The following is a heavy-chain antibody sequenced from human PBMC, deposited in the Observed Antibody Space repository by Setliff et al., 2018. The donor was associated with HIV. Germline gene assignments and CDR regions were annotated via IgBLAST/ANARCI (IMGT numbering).Heavy chain of an antibody. V-gene: IGHV1-69*13. Sequence: SVKVSCKASGGALSTYAINWARQAPGQGLEWVGGIIPVFGTANYAQKLEGRVTITADESTSTAYMELSGLSSEDTAVYYCARAAYYDSRDFSDYYYMDVWCTG. D-gene: IGHD3-22*01. J-gene: IGHJ6*03. CDR2: IIPVFGTA. CDR3: ARAAYYDSRDFSDYYYMDV. CDR1: GGALSTYA.